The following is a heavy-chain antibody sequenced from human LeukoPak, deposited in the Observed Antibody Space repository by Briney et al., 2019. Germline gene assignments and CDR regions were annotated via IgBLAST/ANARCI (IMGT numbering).Heavy chain of an antibody. J-gene: IGHJ5*02. Sequence: EASVKVSCKASGYTFTSYDINWVRQATGQGLEWMGWMNPNSGNTGYAQKFQGRVTMTRNTSISTAYMELSSLRSEDTAVYYCATIYYYDSSGRYNWFDPWGQGTLVTVSS. CDR1: GYTFTSYD. CDR3: ATIYYYDSSGRYNWFDP. CDR2: MNPNSGNT. D-gene: IGHD3-22*01. V-gene: IGHV1-8*01.